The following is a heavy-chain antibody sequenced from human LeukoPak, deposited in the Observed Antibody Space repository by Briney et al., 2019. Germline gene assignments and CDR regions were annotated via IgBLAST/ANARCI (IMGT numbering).Heavy chain of an antibody. J-gene: IGHJ6*02. Sequence: HPGGSLRLSCAASGFTFSTYAMHWVRQAPGKGLEWVAVVSFDGSNKYYADSVKGRFIISRDISKNTLYLQMNSLRAEDTALYYCARDSGQLAYHGMDVWGQGTTVTVSS. CDR3: ARDSGQLAYHGMDV. V-gene: IGHV3-30-3*01. D-gene: IGHD6-13*01. CDR1: GFTFSTYA. CDR2: VSFDGSNK.